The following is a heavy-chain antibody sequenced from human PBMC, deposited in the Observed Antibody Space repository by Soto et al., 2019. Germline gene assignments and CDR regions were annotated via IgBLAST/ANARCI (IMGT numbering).Heavy chain of an antibody. J-gene: IGHJ4*02. CDR2: IYYSGST. CDR1: GGSISSGDYY. Sequence: SSGTLSLTCTVSGGSISSGDYYWSWIRQPPGKGLEWIGYIYYSGSTYYNPSLKSRVTISVDTSKNQFSLKLSSVTAADTAVYYCARYDLWFGELLWGQGTLVTAPQ. D-gene: IGHD3-10*01. V-gene: IGHV4-30-4*01. CDR3: ARYDLWFGELL.